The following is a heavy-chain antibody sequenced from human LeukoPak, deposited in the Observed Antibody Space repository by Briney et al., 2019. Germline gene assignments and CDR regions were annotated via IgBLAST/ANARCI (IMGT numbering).Heavy chain of an antibody. Sequence: SETLSLTCAVYGGSFSGYYWSRIRQPPGKGLEWIGEINHSGSTNYNPSLKSRVTISVDTSKNQFSLKLSSVTAADTAVYYCACPYCSGGSCYSNWFDPWGQGTLVTVSS. CDR3: ACPYCSGGSCYSNWFDP. J-gene: IGHJ5*02. V-gene: IGHV4-34*01. D-gene: IGHD2-15*01. CDR1: GGSFSGYY. CDR2: INHSGST.